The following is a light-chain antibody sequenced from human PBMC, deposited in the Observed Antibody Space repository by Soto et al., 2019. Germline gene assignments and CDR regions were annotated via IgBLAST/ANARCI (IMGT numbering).Light chain of an antibody. CDR3: LLSYNGPYV. CDR2: DTT. V-gene: IGLV7-46*01. CDR1: TGAVTNGHY. J-gene: IGLJ1*01. Sequence: QAVVTQEPSLTVSLGETVTLTCGSSTGAVTNGHYPYWFQQKPGQAPRTLIYDTTNRHSWTPARFSGSLLGGKAALTLSGAQPEDEAEYYCLLSYNGPYVFGTGTKFTVL.